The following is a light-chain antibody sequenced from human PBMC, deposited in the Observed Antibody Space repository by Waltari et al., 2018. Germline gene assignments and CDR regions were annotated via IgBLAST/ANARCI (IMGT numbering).Light chain of an antibody. CDR1: SGPSNYA. J-gene: IGLJ1*01. CDR3: QTWGAGIRV. V-gene: IGLV4-69*01. Sequence: QLVLTQSPSASASLEASVKPTCTLSSGPSNYAIACHRQQAEKGPRYLMKIKRDGSHNKGDGIPDRFSGSTSGAERYLTISSLQSEDEADYYCQTWGAGIRVFGTGTKVTVL. CDR2: IKRDGSH.